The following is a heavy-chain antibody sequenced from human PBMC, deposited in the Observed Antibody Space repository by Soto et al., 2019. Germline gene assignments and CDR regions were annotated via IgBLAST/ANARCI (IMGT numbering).Heavy chain of an antibody. D-gene: IGHD4-17*01. J-gene: IGHJ6*02. V-gene: IGHV4-59*01. CDR2: IYYSGST. CDR1: GGSISSYY. Sequence: QVQLQESGPGLVKPSETLSLTCTVSGGSISSYYWSWIRQPPGKGLEWIGYIYYSGSTNYNPSLKSRVTISVDTSKNQFSLKLSSVTAADTAVYYCASVGRDYGDSIYYYGMDVWGQGTTVTVSS. CDR3: ASVGRDYGDSIYYYGMDV.